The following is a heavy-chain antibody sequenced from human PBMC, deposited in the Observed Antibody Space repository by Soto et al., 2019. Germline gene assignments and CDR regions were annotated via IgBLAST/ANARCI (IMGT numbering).Heavy chain of an antibody. Sequence: QVQLQQWGAGLLKASETLSLTCAVVGDSLRGRSWNWIRQAPGKGLEWMGELDTSGGTNCNTPTKSPAIISDDTSKTQFSLTLTSVTAADTAVYYCAREDSYGWSGESLDVWGQGTTVTVSS. J-gene: IGHJ6*02. D-gene: IGHD6-19*01. CDR2: LDTSGGT. CDR3: AREDSYGWSGESLDV. V-gene: IGHV4-34*01. CDR1: GDSLRGRS.